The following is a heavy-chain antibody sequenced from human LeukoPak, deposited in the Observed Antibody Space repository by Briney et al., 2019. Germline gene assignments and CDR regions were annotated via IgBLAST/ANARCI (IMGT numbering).Heavy chain of an antibody. CDR1: GGSISRSTNY. D-gene: IGHD4-23*01. J-gene: IGHJ5*02. V-gene: IGHV4-39*01. CDR3: ARSSYSSNWCEDL. CDR2: IYYSGST. Sequence: PSETLSLTCTVSGGSISRSTNYWGWIRQPPGKGLEWIGSIYYSGSTYYNPSLKSRVTISVDASKNQFSLKVSSVTAADTAVYYCARSSYSSNWCEDLGRQETLVTVSS.